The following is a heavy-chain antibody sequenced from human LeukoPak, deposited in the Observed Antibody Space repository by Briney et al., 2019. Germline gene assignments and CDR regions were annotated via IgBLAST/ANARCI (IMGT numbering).Heavy chain of an antibody. CDR3: VRIATVTTPDY. CDR2: INPDGTTT. D-gene: IGHD4-17*01. J-gene: IGHJ4*02. Sequence: GGSLRLSCAASGFTFSSYWMHWVRQPLGKGLVWVSRINPDGTTTNYADSVKGRFTISRDNAKNTLYLQMNSLTVEDTALYYCVRIATVTTPDYWGQGTQVTVSS. V-gene: IGHV3-74*01. CDR1: GFTFSSYW.